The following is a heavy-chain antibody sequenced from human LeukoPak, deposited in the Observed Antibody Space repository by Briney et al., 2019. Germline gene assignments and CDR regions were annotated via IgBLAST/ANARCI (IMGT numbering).Heavy chain of an antibody. CDR1: GFTFSDYW. D-gene: IGHD6-13*01. Sequence: GGSLRLSCAASGFTFSDYWMNWVRQAPGKGLEWVACINQDGSEKYSLDSVKGRFTISRDNAKNSLYLQMNSLRAEDTAVYYCARDPSYASSWYHYMDVWGKGTTVTVSS. J-gene: IGHJ6*03. CDR2: INQDGSEK. CDR3: ARDPSYASSWYHYMDV. V-gene: IGHV3-7*01.